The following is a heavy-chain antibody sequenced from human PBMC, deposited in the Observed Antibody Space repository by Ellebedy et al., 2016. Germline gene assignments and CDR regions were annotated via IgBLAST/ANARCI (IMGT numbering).Heavy chain of an antibody. CDR3: ARGRGCSSPRLCYYYMDV. V-gene: IGHV3-33*01. CDR1: GFTFSSYG. Sequence: GGSLRLXXAASGFTFSSYGMHWVRQAPGKGLEWVAVIWYDGSNKYYADSVKGRFTISRDNSKNTLYLQMNSLRAEDTAVYYCARGRGCSSPRLCYYYMDVWGKGTTVTVSS. CDR2: IWYDGSNK. D-gene: IGHD6-13*01. J-gene: IGHJ6*03.